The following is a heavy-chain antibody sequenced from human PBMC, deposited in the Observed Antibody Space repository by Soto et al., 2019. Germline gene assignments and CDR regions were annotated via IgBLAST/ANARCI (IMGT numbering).Heavy chain of an antibody. Sequence: PGGSLRLSCAASGFTFSSYAMSWVRQAPGKGLEWVSAISGSGGSTYYADSVKGRFTISRDNAKNSLYLQMNSLRDEDTAVYYCARDSPPMDVWGQGTTVTVSS. CDR1: GFTFSSYA. CDR2: ISGSGGST. J-gene: IGHJ6*02. CDR3: ARDSPPMDV. V-gene: IGHV3-23*01.